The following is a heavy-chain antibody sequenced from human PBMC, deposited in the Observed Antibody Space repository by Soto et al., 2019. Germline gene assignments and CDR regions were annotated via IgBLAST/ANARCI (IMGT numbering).Heavy chain of an antibody. CDR1: GFTFSSYG. V-gene: IGHV3-30*18. Sequence: PWGSLRLSCAGSGFTFSSYGMHWVRQAPGKGLEWVAVISYDGSNKYYADSVKGRFTISRDNSKNTLYLQMNSLRAEDTAVYYCAKAPLRFLDWLLCDYWGQGTLVTVSS. J-gene: IGHJ4*02. D-gene: IGHD3-3*01. CDR3: AKAPLRFLDWLLCDY. CDR2: ISYDGSNK.